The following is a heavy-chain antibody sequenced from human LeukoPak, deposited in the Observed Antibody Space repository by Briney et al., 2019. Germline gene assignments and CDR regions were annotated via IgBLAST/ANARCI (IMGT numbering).Heavy chain of an antibody. Sequence: GRSLRLSCAASGFTFSSYAMHWVRQAPGKGLEWVAVISYDGSNKYYADSVKGRFTISRDNSKNTLYLQMNSLRAEDTAVYYCAKGPYYYYMDVWGKGTTVTVSS. J-gene: IGHJ6*03. CDR2: ISYDGSNK. CDR3: AKGPYYYYMDV. CDR1: GFTFSSYA. V-gene: IGHV3-30-3*01.